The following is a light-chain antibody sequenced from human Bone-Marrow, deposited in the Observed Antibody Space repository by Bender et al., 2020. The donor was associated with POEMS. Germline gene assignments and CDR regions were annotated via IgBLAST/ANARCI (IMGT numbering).Light chain of an antibody. CDR3: SSYAGSDNLL. Sequence: QSALTQPASVSGSPGQSIAISCTGTTSDVGGHNSVSWYQQFPGKAPKLMIYEVSKRPSGVPDRFSGSKSGNTASLTVSGLQAEDEADYYCSSYAGSDNLLFGGGTKLTVL. CDR2: EVS. V-gene: IGLV2-8*01. CDR1: TSDVGGHNS. J-gene: IGLJ2*01.